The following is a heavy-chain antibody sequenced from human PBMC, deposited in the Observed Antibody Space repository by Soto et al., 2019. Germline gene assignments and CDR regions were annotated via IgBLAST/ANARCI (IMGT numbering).Heavy chain of an antibody. CDR2: IYWDDDK. V-gene: IGHV2-5*02. D-gene: IGHD3-10*01. CDR3: EHSVSFGEVDY. J-gene: IGHJ4*02. CDR1: GFSLSTSGVG. Sequence: QITLKESDPTLVKPTQTLTLPCTFSGFSLSTSGVGVGWIRQPPGKALEWLALIYWDDDKRYNPSLKSRLTITKDTSNNHVVLTMPNMDPVDTATYYCEHSVSFGEVDYWGQGTLVTVSS.